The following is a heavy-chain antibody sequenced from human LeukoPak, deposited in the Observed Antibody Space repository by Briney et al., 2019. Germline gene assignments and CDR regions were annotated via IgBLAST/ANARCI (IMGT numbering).Heavy chain of an antibody. Sequence: ASVKVSCKASGYTFTSYYMHWVRQAPGQGLEWMGIINPSGGSTSYAQKFQGRVTMTRDTSTSTVYMELSSLRSEDTAVYYCARDIAVAGGSGRSWYFDLRGRGTLVTVSS. CDR3: ARDIAVAGGSGRSWYFDL. D-gene: IGHD6-19*01. CDR1: GYTFTSYY. V-gene: IGHV1-46*01. CDR2: INPSGGST. J-gene: IGHJ2*01.